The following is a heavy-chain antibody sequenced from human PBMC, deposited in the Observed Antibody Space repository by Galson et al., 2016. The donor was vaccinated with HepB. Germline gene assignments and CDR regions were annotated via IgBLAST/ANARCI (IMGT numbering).Heavy chain of an antibody. Sequence: SLRLSCAASGFSVSGYAMNWVRRAPGKGLEWVSTFSTSTCPGDTCYADSVKGRFTIFRDNSKNTLFLHMNSLRGEDTAVYYCASDQFGYSDVWGQGMLVTVSS. CDR1: GFSVSGYA. CDR2: FSTSTCPGDT. V-gene: IGHV3-23*01. CDR3: ASDQFGYSDV. D-gene: IGHD6-13*01. J-gene: IGHJ4*02.